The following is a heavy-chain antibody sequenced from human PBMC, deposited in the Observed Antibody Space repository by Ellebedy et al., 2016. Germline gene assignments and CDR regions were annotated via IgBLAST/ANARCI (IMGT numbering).Heavy chain of an antibody. CDR1: GGSISSSNW. V-gene: IGHV4-4*02. D-gene: IGHD5-12*01. J-gene: IGHJ6*02. CDR2: IYHSGST. Sequence: SETLSLTCAVSGGSISSSNWWSWVRQPPGKGLEWIGEIYHSGSTNYNPSLKSRVTISVDKYKNQFSLKLSSVTAADTAVYYCARDPPSGYDSLVYYYGMDVWGQGTTVTVSS. CDR3: ARDPPSGYDSLVYYYGMDV.